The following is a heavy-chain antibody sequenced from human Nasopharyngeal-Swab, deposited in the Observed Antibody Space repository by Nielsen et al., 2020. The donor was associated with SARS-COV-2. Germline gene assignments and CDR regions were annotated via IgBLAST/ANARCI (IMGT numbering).Heavy chain of an antibody. CDR1: GFTFSSYS. CDR3: ARDHGGGTIAEALGPFYYYYYMDV. Sequence: GESLKISCAASGFTFSSYSMNWVRQAPGKGLEWISYISSSSSNIYYADSVKGRFTISRDNSKNSLYLQMNSLRAEDTAVYYCARDHGGGTIAEALGPFYYYYYMDVWGKGTTVTVSS. J-gene: IGHJ6*03. V-gene: IGHV3-48*01. CDR2: ISSSSSNI. D-gene: IGHD6-19*01.